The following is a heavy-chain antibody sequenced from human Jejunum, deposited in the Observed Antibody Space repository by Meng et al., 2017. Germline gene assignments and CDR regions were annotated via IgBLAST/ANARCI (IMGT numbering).Heavy chain of an antibody. CDR2: IYHSGRS. Sequence: HGHLLGARAGRVKPSGTLSLTSEVSGDSISSTSWWDWLRQSPGNGLEWIGEIYHSGRSNFIPSLKSRVSISLDESKNQFSLTLNSVTAADTALYYCARGVGDIRFGFDYWGQGILVTVSS. CDR1: GDSISSTSW. CDR3: ARGVGDIRFGFDY. J-gene: IGHJ4*02. V-gene: IGHV4-4*02. D-gene: IGHD3-16*01.